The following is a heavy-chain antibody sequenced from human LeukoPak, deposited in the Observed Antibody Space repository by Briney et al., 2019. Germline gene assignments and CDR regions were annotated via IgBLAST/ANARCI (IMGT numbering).Heavy chain of an antibody. Sequence: QSSETLSLTCGVSGGSVSSTNWWTWTRQPPGKGLEWIGEVHLDGRTNFNPSLRSRLTMSVDLSENHVSLKMTSVTAADTAVYYCAREGGFYRPLDYSGQGTLVTVSS. CDR2: VHLDGRT. V-gene: IGHV4-4*02. CDR3: AREGGFYRPLDY. D-gene: IGHD6-25*01. J-gene: IGHJ4*02. CDR1: GGSVSSTNW.